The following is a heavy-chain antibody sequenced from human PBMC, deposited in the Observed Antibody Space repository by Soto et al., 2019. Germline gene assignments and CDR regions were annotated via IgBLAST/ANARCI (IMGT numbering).Heavy chain of an antibody. Sequence: PGESLKISCKGSGYSFNYYWISWVRQMPGKGLEWMGRIDPSDSYTNYSPSFQGHVTISADKSISTAYLQWSSLKASDTAMYYCARHITMIVVAGAFDIWGQGTMVTVSS. CDR3: ARHITMIVVAGAFDI. CDR2: IDPSDSYT. CDR1: GYSFNYYW. D-gene: IGHD3-22*01. J-gene: IGHJ3*02. V-gene: IGHV5-10-1*01.